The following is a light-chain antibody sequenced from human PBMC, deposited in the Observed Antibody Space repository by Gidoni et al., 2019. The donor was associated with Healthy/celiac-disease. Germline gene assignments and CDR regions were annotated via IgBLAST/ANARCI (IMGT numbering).Light chain of an antibody. Sequence: QSALPQPASVSGSPGQSLTISCTGTSSDVGCYNYVPWYQQHPGKAPKLMIYEVSNRPSGVSNRFSGSKSGNTASLTISGPQAEDEADYYCSSYTSSSSVVFGGGTKLTV. J-gene: IGLJ2*01. CDR3: SSYTSSSSVV. CDR1: SSDVGCYNY. CDR2: EVS. V-gene: IGLV2-14*01.